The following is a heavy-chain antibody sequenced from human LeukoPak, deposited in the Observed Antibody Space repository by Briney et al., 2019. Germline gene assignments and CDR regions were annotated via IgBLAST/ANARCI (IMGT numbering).Heavy chain of an antibody. V-gene: IGHV3-7*03. CDR1: GFIFSSYW. J-gene: IGHJ6*04. D-gene: IGHD2-2*01. Sequence: PGGSLRLSCAASGFIFSSYWMSWVRQAPGEGLEWVANIKEDGSEKYYVDSVEGRFTISRDNAKNSLYLQTNSLRAEDTAVYYCARRALRYCSSTSCPAQYYGVDVWGKGTTVTVSS. CDR2: IKEDGSEK. CDR3: ARRALRYCSSTSCPAQYYGVDV.